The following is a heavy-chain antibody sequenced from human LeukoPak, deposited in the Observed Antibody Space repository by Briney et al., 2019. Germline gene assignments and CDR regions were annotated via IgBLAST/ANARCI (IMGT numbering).Heavy chain of an antibody. CDR1: GGSVSSGSYY. Sequence: SETLSLTCTVSGGSVSSGSYYWSWIRQPPGKGLEWIGYIYYSGSTNYNPSLKSRVTISVDTSKNQFSLKLSSVTAADTAVYYCARSSWSGWFDPWGQGTLVTVSS. D-gene: IGHD6-13*01. J-gene: IGHJ5*02. CDR2: IYYSGST. CDR3: ARSSWSGWFDP. V-gene: IGHV4-61*01.